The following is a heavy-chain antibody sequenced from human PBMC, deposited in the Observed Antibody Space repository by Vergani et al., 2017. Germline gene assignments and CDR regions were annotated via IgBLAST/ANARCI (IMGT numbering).Heavy chain of an antibody. D-gene: IGHD2-15*01. CDR3: ANLVYCSGGSCYEDDYYYYMDV. Sequence: QVQLVQSGAEVKKPGSSVKVSCKASGGTFSSYAISWVRQAPGQGLEWMGRIIPILGIANYAQKFQGRVTITADKSTSTAYMELSSLRSEDTAVYYCANLVYCSGGSCYEDDYYYYMDVWGKGTTVTVSS. CDR1: GGTFSSYA. V-gene: IGHV1-69*04. CDR2: IIPILGIA. J-gene: IGHJ6*03.